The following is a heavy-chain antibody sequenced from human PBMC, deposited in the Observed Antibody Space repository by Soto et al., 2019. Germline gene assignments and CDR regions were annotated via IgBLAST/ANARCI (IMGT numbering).Heavy chain of an antibody. CDR1: GGSISSYY. D-gene: IGHD4-17*01. CDR2: IYTSGST. Sequence: SETLSLTCTVSGGSISSYYWSWIRQPAGKGLEWIGRIYTSGSTNYNPSLKSRVTMSVDTSKNQFSLKLSSVTAADTAVYYCARDGMTTVIAYYYYYGMDVWGQGTTVTVSS. V-gene: IGHV4-4*07. J-gene: IGHJ6*02. CDR3: ARDGMTTVIAYYYYYGMDV.